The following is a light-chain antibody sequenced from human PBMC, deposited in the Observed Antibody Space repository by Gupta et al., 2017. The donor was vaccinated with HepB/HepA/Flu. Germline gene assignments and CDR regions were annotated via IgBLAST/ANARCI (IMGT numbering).Light chain of an antibody. V-gene: IGKV3-20*01. Sequence: IVLTQSPGTLSLSPGERATLSCRTSQNISTDYLAWYQHKRGQSPRLLIYATPTRATGIPDRFRGSGSETYFTLTITRLEPEDVAVYFCQQYGTSPLTFGGGTKVEIK. J-gene: IGKJ4*01. CDR1: QNISTDY. CDR3: QQYGTSPLT. CDR2: ATP.